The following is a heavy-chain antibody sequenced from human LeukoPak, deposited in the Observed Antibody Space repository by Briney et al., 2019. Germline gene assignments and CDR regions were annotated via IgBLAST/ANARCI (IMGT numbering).Heavy chain of an antibody. D-gene: IGHD6-19*01. V-gene: IGHV3-23*01. J-gene: IGHJ4*02. CDR3: AKGPRASGWTYFDY. CDR1: GFTFSSYA. CDR2: ISGSGGST. Sequence: GGSLRLSCAASGFTFSSYAMSWVRQAPGRGLEWVSVISGSGGSTYSAESVKGRFTISRDNSKNTLYLQMNSLRVEDTAVYYCAKGPRASGWTYFDYWGQGTLVTVSS.